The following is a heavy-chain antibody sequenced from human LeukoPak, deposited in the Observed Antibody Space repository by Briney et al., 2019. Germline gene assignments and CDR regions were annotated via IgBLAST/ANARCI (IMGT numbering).Heavy chain of an antibody. J-gene: IGHJ4*02. CDR3: AKDQRGYSYGDY. V-gene: IGHV3-30-3*01. Sequence: PGGSLRLSCAASGFTFSSYAMHWVRQAPGKGLGWVAVISYDGSNKYYADSVKGRFTISRDNPKNTLYLQMNSLRAEDTAVYYCAKDQRGYSYGDYWGQGTLVTVSS. CDR2: ISYDGSNK. CDR1: GFTFSSYA. D-gene: IGHD5-18*01.